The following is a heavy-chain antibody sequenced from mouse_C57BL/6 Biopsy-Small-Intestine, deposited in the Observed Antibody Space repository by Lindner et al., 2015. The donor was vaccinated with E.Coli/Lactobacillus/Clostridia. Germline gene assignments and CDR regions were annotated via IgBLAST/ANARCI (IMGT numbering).Heavy chain of an antibody. CDR3: ARGGRSTDHNWLDP. D-gene: IGHD4-1*02. CDR2: LIPFFGTP. Sequence: SVKVSCKASGGTFSSFAITWVRQAPGRGLEWMGRLIPFFGTPSYAQKFQGRVTITADGSTSTVYMELSSLRSDDTAVYYCARGGRSTDHNWLDPWGQGTLVTVS. J-gene: IGHJ3*01. CDR1: GGTFSSFA. V-gene: IGHV1-74*01.